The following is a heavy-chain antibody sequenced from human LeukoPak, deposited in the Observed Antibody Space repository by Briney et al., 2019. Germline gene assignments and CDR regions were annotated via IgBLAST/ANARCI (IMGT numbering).Heavy chain of an antibody. CDR3: ASQYYYDSSGYSYGAFDI. Sequence: ASVKVSCKASGYTFTGYYMHWVRQAPGQGLEWMGRINPNSGGTNYAQKFQGRVTMTRDTSISTAYMELSRLRSDDTAVYYCASQYYYDSSGYSYGAFDIWGQGTMVTVS. V-gene: IGHV1-2*06. J-gene: IGHJ3*02. CDR1: GYTFTGYY. CDR2: INPNSGGT. D-gene: IGHD3-22*01.